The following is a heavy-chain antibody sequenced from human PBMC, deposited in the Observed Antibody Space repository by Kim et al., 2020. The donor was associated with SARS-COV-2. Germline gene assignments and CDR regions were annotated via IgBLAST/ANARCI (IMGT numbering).Heavy chain of an antibody. CDR2: ISSSSSYI. D-gene: IGHD3-10*01. Sequence: GGSLRLSCAASGFTFSSYSMNWVRQAPGKGLEWVSSISSSSSYIYYADSMKGRFTISRDNAKNSLYLQMNSLRAEDTAVYYCARMYYGSGSYYNGSNWFDPWGQGTLVTVS. CDR1: GFTFSSYS. V-gene: IGHV3-21*01. CDR3: ARMYYGSGSYYNGSNWFDP. J-gene: IGHJ5*02.